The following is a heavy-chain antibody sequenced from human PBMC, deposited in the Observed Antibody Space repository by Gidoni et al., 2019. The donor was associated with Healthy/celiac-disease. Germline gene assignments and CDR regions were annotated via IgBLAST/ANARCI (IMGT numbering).Heavy chain of an antibody. CDR1: GFTFSSYA. CDR2: ISYDGSNK. V-gene: IGHV3-30-3*01. D-gene: IGHD1-26*01. CDR3: ARQRWELYFDY. J-gene: IGHJ4*02. Sequence: QVQLVESGGGVVQPGRSLRLSCPASGFTFSSYAMHWVRQAPGKGLEWVAVISYDGSNKYYADSVKGRFTISRDNSKNTLYLQMNSLRAEDTAVYYCARQRWELYFDYWGQGTLVTVSS.